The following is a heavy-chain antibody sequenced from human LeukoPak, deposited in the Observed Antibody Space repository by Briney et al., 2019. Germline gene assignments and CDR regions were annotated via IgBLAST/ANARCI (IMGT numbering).Heavy chain of an antibody. Sequence: PGGSLRLSCAASGFTFSSHGIHWVRQAPGKGLEWVALIYYDGSNKYYADSVKGRFTISRDNSKNTLYLQINNLRAEDAGVYYCARPRGFCSGGDCYADYGMDVWGQGTTVTVSS. D-gene: IGHD2-21*02. CDR1: GFTFSSHG. V-gene: IGHV3-33*01. CDR2: IYYDGSNK. J-gene: IGHJ6*02. CDR3: ARPRGFCSGGDCYADYGMDV.